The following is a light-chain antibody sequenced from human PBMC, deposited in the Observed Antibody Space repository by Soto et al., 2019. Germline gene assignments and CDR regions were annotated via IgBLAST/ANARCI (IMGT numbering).Light chain of an antibody. J-gene: IGLJ2*01. CDR2: DNE. Sequence: QAVVAQPPSVSAAPGQNVTISCAGSKSNIERNFVSWYQQISGAAPKLLIYDNEKRPSGIPDRFSGSKSGASATLGITALQTGDEAHYYCAAWGTSLSVVFGGGTKVTVL. CDR1: KSNIERNF. V-gene: IGLV1-51*01. CDR3: AAWGTSLSVV.